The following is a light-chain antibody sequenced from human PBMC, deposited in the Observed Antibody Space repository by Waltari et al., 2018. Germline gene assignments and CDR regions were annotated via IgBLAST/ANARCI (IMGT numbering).Light chain of an antibody. CDR2: DAS. V-gene: IGKV3D-20*01. J-gene: IGKJ2*01. CDR3: QQYGSSPPYT. Sequence: ELVLTQSPATLSLSPVERATLSCGASQSVSSSYLAWYQQKPGLAPRLLIYDASSRATGIPDRFSGSGSGTDFTLTISRLEPEDFAVYYCQQYGSSPPYTFGQGTKLEIK. CDR1: QSVSSSY.